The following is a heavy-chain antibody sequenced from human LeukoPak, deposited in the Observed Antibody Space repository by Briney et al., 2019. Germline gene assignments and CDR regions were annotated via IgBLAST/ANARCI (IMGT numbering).Heavy chain of an antibody. Sequence: GESLKISCKGSGYSFTSYWIGWVRQMPGKGLEWMGIIYPGDSDTRYSPSFQGQVTISADKSISTAYLQWSSLKASDTAIYYCARPNDSSGYYYGSFNYWGQGTLVTVSS. D-gene: IGHD3-22*01. CDR1: GYSFTSYW. CDR3: ARPNDSSGYYYGSFNY. J-gene: IGHJ4*02. CDR2: IYPGDSDT. V-gene: IGHV5-51*01.